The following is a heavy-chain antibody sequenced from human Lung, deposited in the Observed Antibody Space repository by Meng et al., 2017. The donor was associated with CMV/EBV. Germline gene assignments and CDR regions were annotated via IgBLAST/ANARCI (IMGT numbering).Heavy chain of an antibody. D-gene: IGHD2-2*02. Sequence: SXTXSLXXAVHGGSFSGYYWSWIRKPPGKGLEWIGEISHSGSTNYNPSLKSRVTISVDTYKNQFSLKLSSVTAAETAVYYCARGDPRRYCSSTSCYRGVYRFDPXGQGXRVTVSS. V-gene: IGHV4-34*01. CDR3: ARGDPRRYCSSTSCYRGVYRFDP. CDR2: ISHSGST. J-gene: IGHJ5*02. CDR1: GGSFSGYY.